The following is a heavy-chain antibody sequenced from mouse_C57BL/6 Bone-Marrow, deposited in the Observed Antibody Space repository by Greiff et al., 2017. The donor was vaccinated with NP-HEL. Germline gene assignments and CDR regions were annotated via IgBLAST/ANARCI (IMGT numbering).Heavy chain of an antibody. J-gene: IGHJ2*01. Sequence: DVKLVESGGGLVKPGGSLKLSCAASGFTFSSYAMSWVRQTPEKRLEWVATISDGGSYTYYPDNGKGRFTISRDNAKNHLYLQMSHLKSEDTAMYYCARDRWSARDYYFDYWGQGTTLTVSS. CDR1: GFTFSSYA. CDR3: ARDRWSARDYYFDY. CDR2: ISDGGSYT. D-gene: IGHD2-3*01. V-gene: IGHV5-4*01.